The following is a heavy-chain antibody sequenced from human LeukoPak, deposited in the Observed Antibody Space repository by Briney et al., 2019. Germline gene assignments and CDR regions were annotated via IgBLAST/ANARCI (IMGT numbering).Heavy chain of an antibody. J-gene: IGHJ4*02. D-gene: IGHD3-22*01. Sequence: GGSLRLSCAASGLTFSSYSMNWVREAPGKGLEWVSSISRSSSYIYYADSVKGRFTNSRENAKNSLYLQVNRLRAEDTAVYYCARDGVTMIVVRTYYFDYWGQGTLVTVSS. CDR1: GLTFSSYS. V-gene: IGHV3-21*01. CDR2: ISRSSSYI. CDR3: ARDGVTMIVVRTYYFDY.